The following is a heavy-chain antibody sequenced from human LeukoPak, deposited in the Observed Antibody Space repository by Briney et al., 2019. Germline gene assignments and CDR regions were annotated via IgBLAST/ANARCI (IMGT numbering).Heavy chain of an antibody. V-gene: IGHV3-23*01. CDR2: ISGSGGST. CDR3: ARDSGGYDSSGYYPSKAFDI. Sequence: HPGGSLRLSCAASGFTFSSYATSWVRQAPGKGLEWVSAISGSGGSTYYADSVKGRFTISRDNAKNSLYLQMNSLRAEDTAVYYCARDSGGYDSSGYYPSKAFDIWGQGTMVTVSS. CDR1: GFTFSSYA. D-gene: IGHD3-22*01. J-gene: IGHJ3*02.